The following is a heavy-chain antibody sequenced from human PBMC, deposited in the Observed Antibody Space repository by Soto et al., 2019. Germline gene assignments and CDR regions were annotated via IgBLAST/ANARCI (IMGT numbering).Heavy chain of an antibody. J-gene: IGHJ4*02. CDR1: GFSLKNYA. D-gene: IGHD2-2*01. V-gene: IGHV3-23*01. Sequence: GGSLRLSCAASGFSLKNYAMTWVRQAPGKGLEWVSGITGSGDKTYYTDSVKGRFIISRDNSENTLYLQMNSLRAEDTALYYCARDCSSSSCSVWRYWGQGTQVTVSS. CDR3: ARDCSSSSCSVWRY. CDR2: ITGSGDKT.